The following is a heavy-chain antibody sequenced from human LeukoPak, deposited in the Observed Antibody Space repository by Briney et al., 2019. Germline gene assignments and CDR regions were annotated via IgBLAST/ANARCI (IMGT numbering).Heavy chain of an antibody. D-gene: IGHD3-10*01. V-gene: IGHV3-74*01. Sequence: GGSLRLSCAASGFTFSSYWMHWVRQAPGKGLVWVSRINSDGSSTSYADSVKGRFTISRDNAKNTLYLQMNSLRAEDTAVYYYARDFRGYYGSGTLGVWGQGTLVTVSS. J-gene: IGHJ4*02. CDR1: GFTFSSYW. CDR3: ARDFRGYYGSGTLGV. CDR2: INSDGSST.